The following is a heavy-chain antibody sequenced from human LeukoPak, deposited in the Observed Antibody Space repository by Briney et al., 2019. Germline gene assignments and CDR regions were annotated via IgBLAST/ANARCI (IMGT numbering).Heavy chain of an antibody. CDR3: ARPGMTGTTYYFDY. CDR2: IYCGDSDT. V-gene: IGHV5-51*01. D-gene: IGHD1-1*01. CDR1: GYTFSSHW. J-gene: IGHJ4*02. Sequence: GESLKISCKGSGYTFSSHWIGWVRQMPGKGLEWMGIIYCGDSDTRYSPSFQGRVTISADKSISIAYLQWSSLKASDTAMYYCARPGMTGTTYYFDYWGQGTLVTVSS.